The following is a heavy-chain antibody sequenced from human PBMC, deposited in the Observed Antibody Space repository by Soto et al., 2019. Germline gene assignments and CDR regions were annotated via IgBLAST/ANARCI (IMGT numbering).Heavy chain of an antibody. J-gene: IGHJ4*01. CDR1: GGSISSGDYY. V-gene: IGHV4-30-4*01. D-gene: IGHD1-26*01. Sequence: QVQLQESGPGLVKPSQTLSLTCAVSGGSISSGDYYWSCIRQPPGKGLEWIGYIYYSGSTYYNPSLKSRVTISVDTSKKQFSLKLSSVTAADTAVYYCAREGGIVGATTVDYWGQGTLVTVSS. CDR3: AREGGIVGATTVDY. CDR2: IYYSGST.